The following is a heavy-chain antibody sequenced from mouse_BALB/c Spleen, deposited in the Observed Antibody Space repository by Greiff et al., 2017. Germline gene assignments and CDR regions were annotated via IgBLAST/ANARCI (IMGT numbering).Heavy chain of an antibody. J-gene: IGHJ1*01. CDR2: IYPGDGDT. CDR3: ARSGYGSCHWYLDV. V-gene: IGHV1-87*01. Sequence: VQLQQSGAELARPGASVKLSCKASGYTFTSYWMQWVKQRPGQGLEWIGAIYPGDGDTRYTQKFKGKATLTADKSSSTAYMQLSSLASEDSAVCYSARSGYGSCHWYLDVWGAGTTVTVSS. D-gene: IGHD1-1*01. CDR1: GYTFTSYW.